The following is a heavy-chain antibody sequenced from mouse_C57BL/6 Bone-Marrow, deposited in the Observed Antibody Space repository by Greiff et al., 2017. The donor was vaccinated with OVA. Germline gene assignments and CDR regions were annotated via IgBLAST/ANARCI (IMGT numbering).Heavy chain of an antibody. CDR2: IWSGGST. CDR1: GFSLTSYG. V-gene: IGHV2-4*01. Sequence: VQLQQSGPGLVQPSQSLSITCTVSGFSLTSYGVHWVRQPPGKGLEWLGVIWSGGSTDYNAAFISRLSISKDNSKSQVFFKMNSLQADDTAIYYCATFITTVVAYYAMDYWGQGTSVTVSS. D-gene: IGHD1-1*01. J-gene: IGHJ4*01. CDR3: ATFITTVVAYYAMDY.